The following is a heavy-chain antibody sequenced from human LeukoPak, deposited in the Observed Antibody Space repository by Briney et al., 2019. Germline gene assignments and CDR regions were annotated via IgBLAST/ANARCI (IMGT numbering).Heavy chain of an antibody. CDR1: GFTFSTHW. Sequence: GGSLRLSCAASGFTFSTHWMHWVRQAPGKGLVWVSRMNTEGSSTAYAGSVKGRFTISRDNAKNTLYLQMSNLRAEDTAVYFCARGGGLDVWGQGATVTVSS. CDR3: ARGGGLDV. CDR2: MNTEGSST. V-gene: IGHV3-74*01. D-gene: IGHD3-16*01. J-gene: IGHJ6*02.